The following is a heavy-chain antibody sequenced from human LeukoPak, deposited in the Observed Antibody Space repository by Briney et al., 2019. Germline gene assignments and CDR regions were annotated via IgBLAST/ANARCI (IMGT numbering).Heavy chain of an antibody. Sequence: PGGSLRLSYAASGFTFDDYGMSWVRQAPGKGLEWVSGINWNGGSTGYADSVKGRFTISRDNAKNSLYLQMNSLRAEDTALYHCARGGSSSSRNYAFDIWGQGTMVTVSS. CDR3: ARGGSSSSRNYAFDI. CDR2: INWNGGST. V-gene: IGHV3-20*01. CDR1: GFTFDDYG. D-gene: IGHD6-6*01. J-gene: IGHJ3*02.